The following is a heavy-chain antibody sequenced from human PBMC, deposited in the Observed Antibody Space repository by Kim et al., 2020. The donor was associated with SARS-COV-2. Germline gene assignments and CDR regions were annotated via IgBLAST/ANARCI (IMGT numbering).Heavy chain of an antibody. CDR1: GFTFSSYS. CDR3: ARVQTMVRGVIDY. D-gene: IGHD3-10*01. CDR2: ISSSSSYI. Sequence: GGSLRLSCAASGFTFSSYSMNWVRQAPGKGLEWVSSISSSSSYIYYADSVKGRFTISRDNAKNSLYLQMNSLRAEDTAVYYCARVQTMVRGVIDYWGQGTLVTVSS. V-gene: IGHV3-21*01. J-gene: IGHJ4*02.